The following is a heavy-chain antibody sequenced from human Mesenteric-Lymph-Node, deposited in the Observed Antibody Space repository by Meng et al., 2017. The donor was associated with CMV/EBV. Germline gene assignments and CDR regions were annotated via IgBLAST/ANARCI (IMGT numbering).Heavy chain of an antibody. CDR2: INPNSGGT. V-gene: IGHV1-2*02. CDR3: ARGVGDY. CDR1: GHIFTGYY. J-gene: IGHJ4*02. Sequence: ASVKVSCKASGHIFTGYYMHWVRQAPGQGLEWMGWINPNSGGTNHAQQFQGRVTMTTDTSMSTAYMELSRLRSDDTAVYYCARGVGDYWGQGTLVTVSS.